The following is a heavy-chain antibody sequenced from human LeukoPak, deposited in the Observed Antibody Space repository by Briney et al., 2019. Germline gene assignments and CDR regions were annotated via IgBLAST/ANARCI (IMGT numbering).Heavy chain of an antibody. CDR1: GFTFSSYA. D-gene: IGHD3-22*01. J-gene: IGHJ3*02. V-gene: IGHV3-21*06. CDR3: ARDRDYYDSNSFSPDAFDI. Sequence: PGGSLRLSCAASGFTFSSYAMSWVRQAPGKGLEWVSSVNPSHAYQFYADSVKGRFTISRDNVKNSLFLQMDSLRADDTAVYYCARDRDYYDSNSFSPDAFDIWGQGTMVTVSS. CDR2: VNPSHAYQ.